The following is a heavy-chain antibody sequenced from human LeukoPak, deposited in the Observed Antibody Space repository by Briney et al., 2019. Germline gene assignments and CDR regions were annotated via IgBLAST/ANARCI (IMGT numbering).Heavy chain of an antibody. CDR2: ISYDGSNK. J-gene: IGHJ4*02. CDR1: GFTFSSYA. D-gene: IGHD3-22*01. CDR3: AKDAGITMIVVVINPLDY. Sequence: QAGGSLRLSCAASGFTFSSYAMHWVRQAPGKGLEWVAVISYDGSNKYYADSVKGRFTISRDNSKNTLYLQMNSLRAEDTAVYYCAKDAGITMIVVVINPLDYWGQGTLVTVSS. V-gene: IGHV3-30-3*01.